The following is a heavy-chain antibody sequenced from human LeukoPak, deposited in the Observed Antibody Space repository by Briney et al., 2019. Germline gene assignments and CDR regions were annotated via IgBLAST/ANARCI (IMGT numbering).Heavy chain of an antibody. D-gene: IGHD2-2*01. CDR3: ARATAAYCSSTSCYDFDY. J-gene: IGHJ4*02. Sequence: WASVKVSCKASRYPFTSYAMHWVRQAPGQRLEWMGWIHVGNGNTEYSQKFQGRVTITRDTPATTTYMELSSLRSEDTAVYYCARATAAYCSSTSCYDFDYWGQGTLVTVSS. CDR1: RYPFTSYA. V-gene: IGHV1-3*01. CDR2: IHVGNGNT.